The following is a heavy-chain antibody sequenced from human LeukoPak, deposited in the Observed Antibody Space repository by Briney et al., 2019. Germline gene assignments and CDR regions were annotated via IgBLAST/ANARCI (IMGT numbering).Heavy chain of an antibody. CDR1: XGSITSYY. V-gene: IGHV4-4*07. J-gene: IGHJ4*02. D-gene: IGHD4-11*01. Sequence: PSETLSLTCTVSXGSITSYYWSWIRQPAGKGLEWIGRIYPSGTTYYNPSLKSRVTMSVDTSKNQFSLRLTSVTAADTAIYYCARDNYDYPDYWGQGTLVTVSS. CDR3: ARDNYDYPDY. CDR2: IYPSGTT.